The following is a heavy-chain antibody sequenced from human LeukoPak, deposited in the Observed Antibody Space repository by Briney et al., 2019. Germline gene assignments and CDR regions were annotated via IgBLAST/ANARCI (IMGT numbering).Heavy chain of an antibody. CDR1: GFTFSSYE. D-gene: IGHD3-22*01. CDR3: AKDGSMIVVGIDY. Sequence: GGSLRLSCAASGFTFSSYEMNWVRQAPGKGLEWVSVIYSGGSTYYADSVKGRFTISRDNSKNTLYLQMNSLRAEDTAVYYCAKDGSMIVVGIDYWGQGTLVTVSS. V-gene: IGHV3-66*01. CDR2: IYSGGST. J-gene: IGHJ4*02.